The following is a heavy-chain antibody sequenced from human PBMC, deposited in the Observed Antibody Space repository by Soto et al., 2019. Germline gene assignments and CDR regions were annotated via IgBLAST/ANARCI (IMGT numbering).Heavy chain of an antibody. CDR2: ISSSGSYI. Sequence: GGSLRLSCAASGFTFSSYSMNWVRQAPGKGLEWVSSISSSGSYIYYADPVKGRFTISRDNAKNSLYLQMNSLRAEDTAVYYCARDRRDGYNFDYWGQGTLVTVSS. J-gene: IGHJ4*02. D-gene: IGHD5-12*01. V-gene: IGHV3-21*01. CDR3: ARDRRDGYNFDY. CDR1: GFTFSSYS.